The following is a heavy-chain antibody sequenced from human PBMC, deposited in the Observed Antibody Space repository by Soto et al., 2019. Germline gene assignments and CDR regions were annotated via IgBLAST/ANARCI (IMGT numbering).Heavy chain of an antibody. CDR1: GYSFTSYW. CDR2: IDPSDSYT. Sequence: PGESLKISGKGSGYSFTSYWISWVRQMPGKGLEWMGRIDPSDSYTNYSPSFQGHVTISADKSISTAYLQWSSLKASDTAMYYCAGLLLSRVDFDPWGQGTLVTVSS. V-gene: IGHV5-10-1*01. CDR3: AGLLLSRVDFDP. D-gene: IGHD3-16*02. J-gene: IGHJ5*02.